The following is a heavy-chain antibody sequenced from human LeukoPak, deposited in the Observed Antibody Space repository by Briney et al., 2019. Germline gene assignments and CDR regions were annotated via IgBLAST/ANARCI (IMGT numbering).Heavy chain of an antibody. J-gene: IGHJ3*02. CDR2: INPSGGST. CDR1: GYTFTSYY. V-gene: IGHV1-46*01. D-gene: IGHD3-3*01. Sequence: ASVKVSCKASGYTFTSYYMHWVRQAPGQGLEWMGIINPSGGSTSYAQKFQGRVTMTRDTSTSTVYMELSSLRSEDTAVYYCARGSVRFLEWLLYDAFDIWGQGTMVTVSS. CDR3: ARGSVRFLEWLLYDAFDI.